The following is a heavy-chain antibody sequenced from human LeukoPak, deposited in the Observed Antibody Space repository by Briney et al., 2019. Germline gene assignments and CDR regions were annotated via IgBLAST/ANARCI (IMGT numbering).Heavy chain of an antibody. Sequence: SETLSLTCTVSADSISGYSWNWLRQPAGKGLEWIGRFYTSGSINYNPSLKSRVTVSVDTSKNQFSLEMTSVTAADTAVYYCARGLYSSTYYFYYMYVWGKGTTVTVSS. CDR1: ADSISGYS. V-gene: IGHV4-4*07. D-gene: IGHD6-13*01. CDR2: FYTSGSI. CDR3: ARGLYSSTYYFYYMYV. J-gene: IGHJ6*03.